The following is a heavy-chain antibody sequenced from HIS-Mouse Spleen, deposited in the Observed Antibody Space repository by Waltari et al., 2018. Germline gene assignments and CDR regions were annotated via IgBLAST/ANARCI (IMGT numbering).Heavy chain of an antibody. V-gene: IGHV1-69*04. J-gene: IGHJ4*02. CDR3: ARDGTTAY. CDR1: GGPFSSYA. D-gene: IGHD1-7*01. CDR2: IIPILGIA. Sequence: VQLVQSGDEVKNPGSSVKGSCKASGGPFSSYAISWARQAPGQGLEWMGRIIPILGIANYAQKFQGRVTITADKSTSTAYMELSSLRSEDTAVYYCARDGTTAYWGQGTLVTVSS.